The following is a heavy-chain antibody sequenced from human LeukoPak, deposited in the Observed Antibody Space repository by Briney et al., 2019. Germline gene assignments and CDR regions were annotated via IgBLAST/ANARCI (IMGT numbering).Heavy chain of an antibody. D-gene: IGHD3-3*01. CDR1: AGSISSGGYY. CDR3: ARDQGGIFGVADAFDI. Sequence: SQTLSLTCTVSAGSISSGGYYWSWIRQHPGKGLEWIGYIYYSGSTYYNPSLKSRVTISVDTSKNQFSLKLSSVTAADTAVYYCARDQGGIFGVADAFDIWGQGTMVTVSS. V-gene: IGHV4-31*03. J-gene: IGHJ3*02. CDR2: IYYSGST.